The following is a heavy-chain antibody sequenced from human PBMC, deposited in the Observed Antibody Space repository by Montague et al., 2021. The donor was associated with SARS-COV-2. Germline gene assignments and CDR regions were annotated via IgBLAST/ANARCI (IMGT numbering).Heavy chain of an antibody. D-gene: IGHD1-26*01. Sequence: SLRLSCAASGFTFREYPMSWVRHVPGKGLEWVSIFTSVGEDTFYADSVKGRCTVSRDISRNLLYLQLNNLRDVDTATYYCARDFRYLLDVAPIHFDYWGPGTLVVVSS. CDR2: FTSVGEDT. J-gene: IGHJ4*02. CDR3: ARDFRYLLDVAPIHFDY. V-gene: IGHV3-23*01. CDR1: GFTFREYP.